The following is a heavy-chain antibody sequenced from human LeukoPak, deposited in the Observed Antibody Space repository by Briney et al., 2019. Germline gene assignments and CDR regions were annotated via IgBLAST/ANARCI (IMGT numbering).Heavy chain of an antibody. CDR1: GGSISSGSYY. CDR3: ARLYGSGRKEPVRYMDV. Sequence: SQTLSLTCTVSGGSISSGSYYWSWIGQPAGKGLEWIGRIYTSGSTNYNPSLKSRVTISVDTSKNQFSLKLSSVTAADTAVYYCARLYGSGRKEPVRYMDVWGKGTTVTVSS. V-gene: IGHV4-61*02. J-gene: IGHJ6*03. CDR2: IYTSGST. D-gene: IGHD3-10*01.